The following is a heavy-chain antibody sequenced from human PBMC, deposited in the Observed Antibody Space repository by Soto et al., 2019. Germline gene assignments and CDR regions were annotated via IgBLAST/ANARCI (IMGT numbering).Heavy chain of an antibody. V-gene: IGHV4-31*03. D-gene: IGHD3-16*02. CDR3: ARMGFHLGELSRDWLDP. J-gene: IGHJ5*02. Sequence: QVHLQESGPGLVKPSQTLSLTCSLSGGSINSDEFYWTWIRQSPGKGLEWLGYIYSSGRTHYHPSLTSRINIALDTSSNRLSRGLSSVTAAATGVYYFARMGFHLGELSRDWLDPWGRGTLVPVS. CDR2: IYSSGRT. CDR1: GGSINSDEFY.